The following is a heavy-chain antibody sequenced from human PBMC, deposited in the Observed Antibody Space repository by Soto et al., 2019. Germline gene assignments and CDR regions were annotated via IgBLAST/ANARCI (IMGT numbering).Heavy chain of an antibody. Sequence: GGSLRLSCAASGFTFSSYGMHWVRQAPGKGLEWVAVISYDGSNKYYADSVKGRFTISRDNSKNTLYLQMNSLRAEDRAVYYWAKGGGGARGYYYYGMDVWGQGTTVTVSS. D-gene: IGHD3-10*01. CDR3: AKGGGGARGYYYYGMDV. V-gene: IGHV3-30*18. J-gene: IGHJ6*02. CDR2: ISYDGSNK. CDR1: GFTFSSYG.